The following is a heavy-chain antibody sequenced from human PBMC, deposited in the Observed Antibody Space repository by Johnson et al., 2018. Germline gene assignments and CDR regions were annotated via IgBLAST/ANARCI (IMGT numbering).Heavy chain of an antibody. J-gene: IGHJ6*02. CDR2: VYSSGST. Sequence: QVQLQESGPGLVKPSETLSLTCSVSGGSISSTRYYWGWIRQPPGKGLEWIGSVYSSGSTYYNPSLKSRVTISVDTSKNHFSLNLSSVTAADPAGYQCGRHKADYPFWGGFWSRESYGVDVWGQGTTVIVSS. CDR1: GGSISSTRYY. D-gene: IGHD3-3*01. CDR3: GRHKADYPFWGGFWSRESYGVDV. V-gene: IGHV4-39*01.